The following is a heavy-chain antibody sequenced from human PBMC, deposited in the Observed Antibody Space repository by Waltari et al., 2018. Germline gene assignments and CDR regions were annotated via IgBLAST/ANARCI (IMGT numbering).Heavy chain of an antibody. CDR1: GIRFSVYT. CDR2: ISSGSHYI. V-gene: IGHV3-21*02. D-gene: IGHD3-9*01. J-gene: IGHJ4*02. Sequence: EGRLVESGGGLVKPGESLRLTCAASGIRFSVYTFSWIRQAPGKGLEWVSSISSGSHYIDYGDSVKGRFTISRDNPKNSLYLQMNSLRAGDTAVYYCARDLRESRYLNFFDIWGQGTLVTVSS. CDR3: ARDLRESRYLNFFDI.